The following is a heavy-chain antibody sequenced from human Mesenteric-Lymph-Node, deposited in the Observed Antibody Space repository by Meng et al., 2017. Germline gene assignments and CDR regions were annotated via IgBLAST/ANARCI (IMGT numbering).Heavy chain of an antibody. J-gene: IGHJ6*01. CDR3: ARYCSSTSCSYFYYYYGMAV. V-gene: IGHV1-8*01. D-gene: IGHD2-2*01. CDR2: MNPNSGNT. CDR1: GYTFTSYD. Sequence: ASVKVSCKASGYTFTSYDINWVRQATGQGLEWMGWMNPNSGNTGYAQKFQGRVTMTRNTSISTAYMELSSLRSEDTAVYYCARYCSSTSCSYFYYYYGMAVWGQGNTV.